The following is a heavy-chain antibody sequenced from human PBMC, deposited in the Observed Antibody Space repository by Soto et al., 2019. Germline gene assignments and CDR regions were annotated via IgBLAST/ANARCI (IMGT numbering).Heavy chain of an antibody. CDR3: AKDQDSSSPLGAIYYYYYYGMDV. J-gene: IGHJ6*02. V-gene: IGHV3-30*18. CDR1: GFTFSSYG. CDR2: ISYDGSNK. D-gene: IGHD6-6*01. Sequence: PGGSLRLSCAASGFTFSSYGMHWVRQAPGKGLEWVAVISYDGSNKYYADSVKGRFTISRDNSKNTLYLQMNSLRAEDTAVYYCAKDQDSSSPLGAIYYYYYYGMDVWGQGTTVTVSS.